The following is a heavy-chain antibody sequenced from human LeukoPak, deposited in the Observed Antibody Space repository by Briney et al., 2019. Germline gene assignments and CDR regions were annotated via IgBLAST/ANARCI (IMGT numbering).Heavy chain of an antibody. Sequence: PSETLSLTCSVSGGSISRYYWSWIRQPPGKGLEWIGHIYDSVSTYYNPSLKSRVTISVDTSKNQFSLKLSSVTAADTAVYYCARDRGISFYYGMDVWGQGTTVTVS. CDR2: IYDSVST. CDR3: ARDRGISFYYGMDV. V-gene: IGHV4-59*01. J-gene: IGHJ6*02. D-gene: IGHD3-16*02. CDR1: GGSISRYY.